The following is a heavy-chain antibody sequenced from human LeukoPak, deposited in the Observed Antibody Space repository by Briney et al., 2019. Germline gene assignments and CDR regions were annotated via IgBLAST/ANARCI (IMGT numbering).Heavy chain of an antibody. CDR1: GGSFSGYY. CDR2: INHSGST. CDR3: ARTCSWSNFDY. V-gene: IGHV4-34*01. J-gene: IGHJ4*02. D-gene: IGHD6-13*01. Sequence: SETLSLTCAVYGGSFSGYYWSWIRQPPGKGLEWIGEINHSGSTNYNPSLKSRVTISVDTSKNQFSLKLSSVTAADTAVYYCARTCSWSNFDYWGQGTLVTVFS.